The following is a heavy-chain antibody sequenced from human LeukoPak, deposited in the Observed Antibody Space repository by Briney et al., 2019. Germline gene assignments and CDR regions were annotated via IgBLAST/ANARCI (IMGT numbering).Heavy chain of an antibody. V-gene: IGHV3-64D*06. CDR1: RFTFSSYA. CDR2: ISNNGGSK. J-gene: IGHJ4*02. Sequence: GGSLRLSCAASRFTFSSYALNWVRQAPGKGLEYVSGISNNGGSKYYADSVKGRFTISRDNSKNTLYLQMSSLRAEDTAVYYCVKGGYSSSWSLFDYWGQGTLVTVSS. D-gene: IGHD6-13*01. CDR3: VKGGYSSSWSLFDY.